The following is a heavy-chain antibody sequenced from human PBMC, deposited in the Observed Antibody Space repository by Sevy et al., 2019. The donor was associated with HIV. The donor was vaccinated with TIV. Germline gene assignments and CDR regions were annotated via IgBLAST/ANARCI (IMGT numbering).Heavy chain of an antibody. CDR3: ARGLGYCSSTSCYKDYYYYYGMDV. CDR2: INHSGST. D-gene: IGHD2-2*02. CDR1: GGSFSGYY. J-gene: IGHJ6*02. Sequence: SETLSLTCAVYGGSFSGYYRSWIRQPPGKGLEWIGEINHSGSTNYNPSLKSRVTISVDTSKNQFSLKLSSVTAADTAVYYCARGLGYCSSTSCYKDYYYYYGMDVWGQGTTVTVSS. V-gene: IGHV4-34*01.